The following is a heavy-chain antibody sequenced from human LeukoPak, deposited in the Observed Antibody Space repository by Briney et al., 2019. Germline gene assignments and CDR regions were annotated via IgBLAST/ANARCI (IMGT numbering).Heavy chain of an antibody. CDR3: AIEYYYYMDV. CDR1: GFTFTSNA. Sequence: GGSLRLSCAASGFTFTSNAVSWVRQAPGKGLGWVSTISASGGSIYYAGSVKGRFTISRDISKNTLYLQMNSLRAEDTAVYHCAIEYYYYMDVWGKGTTVTVSS. V-gene: IGHV3-23*01. CDR2: ISASGGSI. J-gene: IGHJ6*03.